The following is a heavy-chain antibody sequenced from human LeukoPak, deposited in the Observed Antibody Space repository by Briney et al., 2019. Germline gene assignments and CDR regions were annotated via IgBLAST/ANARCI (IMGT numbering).Heavy chain of an antibody. D-gene: IGHD3-3*01. CDR3: AREGPTYYDFWSGYYSYFDY. CDR2: IYYSGST. V-gene: IGHV4-39*07. J-gene: IGHJ4*02. Sequence: SETLSLTCTVSGGSISSSSYYWGWIRQPPGKGLEWIGSIYYSGSTYYNPSLKSRVTISVDTSKNQFSLKLSSVTAADTAVYYCAREGPTYYDFWSGYYSYFDYWGQGTLVTVSS. CDR1: GGSISSSSYY.